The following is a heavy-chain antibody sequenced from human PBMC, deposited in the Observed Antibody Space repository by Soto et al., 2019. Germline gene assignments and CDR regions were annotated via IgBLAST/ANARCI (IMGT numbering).Heavy chain of an antibody. J-gene: IGHJ4*02. D-gene: IGHD2-2*01. CDR3: VREVSSSLDC. V-gene: IGHV1-3*01. CDR2: TNAGHGDT. CDR1: GYTXTAYA. Sequence: ASVKVSCKASGYTXTAYALHWVRQAPGHRQERMGWTNAGHGDTKYSQKVQDRVTINRDTSASTVYMELSSLSPEDTTAYYCVREVSSSLDCWGQGTPVTVSS.